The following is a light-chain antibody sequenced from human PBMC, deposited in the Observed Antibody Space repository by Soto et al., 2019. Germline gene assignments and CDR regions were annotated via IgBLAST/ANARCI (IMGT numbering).Light chain of an antibody. CDR2: AAS. Sequence: DIQMTQSPSSLSASVGDRVTITCRASQSISSYLNWYQQKPGKAPKLLIYAASSSQSGVPSRFSGSGSGTDFTLTISSLQPEDFATYYCQQSYSTPLTFVGGTKVEIK. CDR3: QQSYSTPLT. V-gene: IGKV1-39*01. J-gene: IGKJ4*01. CDR1: QSISSY.